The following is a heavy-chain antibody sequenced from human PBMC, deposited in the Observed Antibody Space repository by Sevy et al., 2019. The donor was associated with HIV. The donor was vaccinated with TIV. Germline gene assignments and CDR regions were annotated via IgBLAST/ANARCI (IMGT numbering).Heavy chain of an antibody. Sequence: SETLSLTCTVSGGSISSGDYYWSWIRQPPGKGLEWIGYIYYSGSTYYNPSLKSRVTISVGTSKNQFSLKLSSVTAADTAVYYCARASVDTAMVMALWGQGTLVTVSS. CDR2: IYYSGST. CDR1: GGSISSGDYY. V-gene: IGHV4-30-4*01. CDR3: ARASVDTAMVMAL. D-gene: IGHD5-18*01. J-gene: IGHJ4*02.